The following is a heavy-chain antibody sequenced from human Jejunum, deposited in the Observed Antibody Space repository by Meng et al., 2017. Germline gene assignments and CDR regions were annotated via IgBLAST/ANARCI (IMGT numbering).Heavy chain of an antibody. CDR2: IYHTGST. D-gene: IGHD5-12*01. CDR1: GGSISDINR. Sequence: LESGPGLVVPYGTLSPPCPVSGGSISDINRWRWGRQPPGNGLEWIGEIYHTGSTNYNPSLKSRVTMSLDKSKNQFFLDLTSVTAADTAVYYCARDLLGPAIAASGYFDPWGQGTLVTVSS. V-gene: IGHV4-4*02. J-gene: IGHJ5*02. CDR3: ARDLLGPAIAASGYFDP.